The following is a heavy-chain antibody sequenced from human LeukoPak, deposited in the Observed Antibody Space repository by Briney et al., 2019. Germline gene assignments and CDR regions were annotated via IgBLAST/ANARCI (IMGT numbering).Heavy chain of an antibody. CDR2: ISSGSTI. D-gene: IGHD2-15*01. V-gene: IGHV3-11*04. Sequence: GGSLRLSCAASGFTFSDYYMSWIRQAPGKGLEWVSYISSGSTIYYADSVKGRFTISRDNAKNSLYLQMNSLRAEDTAVYYCARVDATHFDYWGQGTLVTVSS. CDR3: ARVDATHFDY. J-gene: IGHJ4*02. CDR1: GFTFSDYY.